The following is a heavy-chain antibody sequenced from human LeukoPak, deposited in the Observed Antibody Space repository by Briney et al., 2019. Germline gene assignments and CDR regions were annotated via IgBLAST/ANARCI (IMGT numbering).Heavy chain of an antibody. Sequence: SETLPLTCTVSGGSISSYYWSWIRQPAGKGLEWIGRIYTSGSTNYNPSLKSRVTMSVDTSKSQFSLKLSSVTAADTAVYYCAREGGANRPLDYWGQGTLVTVSS. J-gene: IGHJ4*02. CDR1: GGSISSYY. CDR2: IYTSGST. CDR3: AREGGANRPLDY. V-gene: IGHV4-4*07. D-gene: IGHD4/OR15-4a*01.